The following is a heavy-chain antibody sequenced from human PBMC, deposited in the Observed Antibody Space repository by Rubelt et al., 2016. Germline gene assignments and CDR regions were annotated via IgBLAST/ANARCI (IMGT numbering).Heavy chain of an antibody. V-gene: IGHV4-39*07. CDR2: INHSGST. CDR1: GGSISSSSYY. J-gene: IGHJ4*02. Sequence: QLQLQESGPGLVKPSETLSLTCTVSGGSISSSSYYWSWIRQPPGTGLEWIGEINHSGSTNYNPSLNSRVTISVDTSKNQFALKLSSVTAADTAMYYCARGHHYDILTGYYLFDYWGQGTLVTVSS. CDR3: ARGHHYDILTGYYLFDY. D-gene: IGHD3-9*01.